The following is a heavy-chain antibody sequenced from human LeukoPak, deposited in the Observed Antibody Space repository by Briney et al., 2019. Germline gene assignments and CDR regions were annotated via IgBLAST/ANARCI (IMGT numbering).Heavy chain of an antibody. V-gene: IGHV3-7*01. D-gene: IGHD5-24*01. CDR1: GFTFSANW. Sequence: GGSLRLSCAAPGFTFSANWMTWVPQAPGKGLEWVANIKEDGTEKNYVDSVKGRFTISRDNVKKSLYLEMNSLRVEDTAVYYCARGRWSDYWGQGTQVTVSS. CDR3: ARGRWSDY. J-gene: IGHJ4*02. CDR2: IKEDGTEK.